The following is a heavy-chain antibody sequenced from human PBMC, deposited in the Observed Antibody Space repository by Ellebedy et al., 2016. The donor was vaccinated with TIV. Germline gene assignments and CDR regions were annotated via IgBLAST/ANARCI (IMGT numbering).Heavy chain of an antibody. V-gene: IGHV1-46*01. CDR1: GYTFTSYY. Sequence: AASVKVSCKASGYTFTSYYMHWVRQAPGQGLEWMGIINPSGGSTSYAQKFQGRVTMTRDTSTSTVYMELSSLRSEDTAVYYCARGASGYDYYYYYGKDVWGQGTTVTVSS. J-gene: IGHJ6*02. CDR3: ARGASGYDYYYYYGKDV. CDR2: INPSGGST. D-gene: IGHD5-12*01.